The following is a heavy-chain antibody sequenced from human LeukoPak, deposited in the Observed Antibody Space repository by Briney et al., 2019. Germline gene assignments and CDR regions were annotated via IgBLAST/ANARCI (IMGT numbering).Heavy chain of an antibody. D-gene: IGHD4-17*01. Sequence: GGSLRLSCAASGFTFSSYWMSWVRQAPWKGLEWVANIKQDGSEKYYVDSVKGRFTISRDNAKNSLYLQMNSLRAEDTAVYYCARSRSHWYFDLWGRGTLVTVSS. V-gene: IGHV3-7*01. CDR2: IKQDGSEK. J-gene: IGHJ2*01. CDR3: ARSRSHWYFDL. CDR1: GFTFSSYW.